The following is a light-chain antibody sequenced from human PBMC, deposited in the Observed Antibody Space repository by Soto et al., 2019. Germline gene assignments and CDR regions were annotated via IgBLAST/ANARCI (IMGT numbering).Light chain of an antibody. Sequence: PSTLYASVRGRVTITCGPSEYIRNDLGWFQLKPGKAPKRLIYAASRLQSGVPSRFSGSGSGTDFTLTISSLQPEDFATYYCQQANSFPLTFGGGTKVDIK. CDR2: AAS. J-gene: IGKJ4*01. CDR1: EYIRND. CDR3: QQANSFPLT. V-gene: IGKV1-17*01.